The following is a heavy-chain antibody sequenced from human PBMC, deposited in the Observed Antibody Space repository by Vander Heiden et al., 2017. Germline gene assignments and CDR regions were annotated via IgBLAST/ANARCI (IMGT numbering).Heavy chain of an antibody. CDR3: ARSYYYGSGEGF. D-gene: IGHD3-10*01. CDR1: GGSIRSSNW. Sequence: QVQLQESGPGLVKPSGPLSLTCAVSGGSIRSSNWWSWVRQPPGKGLEWIGEIYHSGSTNYNPSLKGRVTISVDKSKNQFSLKLSSVTAADTAVYYCARSYYYGSGEGFWGQGTLVTVSS. V-gene: IGHV4-4*02. CDR2: IYHSGST. J-gene: IGHJ4*02.